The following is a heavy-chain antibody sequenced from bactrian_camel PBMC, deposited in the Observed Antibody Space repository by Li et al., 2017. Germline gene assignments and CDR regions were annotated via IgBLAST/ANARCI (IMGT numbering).Heavy chain of an antibody. CDR1: GGFFGGVC. J-gene: IGHJ4*01. D-gene: IGHD2*01. CDR2: ISSPGHT. V-gene: IGHV3S53*01. Sequence: QVQLVESGGGSVQAGGSLKLSCAQHGGFFGGVCMAWFRQSPGKEREEVATISSPGHTTYADPVKGRFTISRDNTMNALYLQMNSLQPEDTAMYYCAAHTVGRGVSYPGDPGHRL.